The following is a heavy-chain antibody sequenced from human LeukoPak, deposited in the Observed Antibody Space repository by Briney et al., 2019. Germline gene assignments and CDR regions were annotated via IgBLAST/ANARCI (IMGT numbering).Heavy chain of an antibody. V-gene: IGHV3-30*02. CDR1: GFTFRSNA. J-gene: IGHJ3*02. D-gene: IGHD6-19*01. Sequence: GGSLRLSCAASGFTFRSNAMNWVRQAPGKGLEWVTFIRSDGSNKYYADSVRGRFTISRDNSKNTLYLQIDSLRSEDTAVYYCAKGGRLATYDAFDIWGQGTMVTVSS. CDR3: AKGGRLATYDAFDI. CDR2: IRSDGSNK.